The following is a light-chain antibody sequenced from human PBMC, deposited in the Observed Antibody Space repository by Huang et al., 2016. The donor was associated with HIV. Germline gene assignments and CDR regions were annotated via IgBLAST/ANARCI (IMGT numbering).Light chain of an antibody. V-gene: IGKV4-1*01. CDR3: QQYYQNPQT. J-gene: IGKJ5*01. CDR1: QSLLYSLNNKNY. Sequence: DIVMTQSPDSLSVSPGERATIDCKSSQSLLYSLNNKNYVAWFQQKPGRPPQLLLYCASTRESGIPERFSGSGSGTDFTLTINNLQPEDVATYYCQQYYQNPQTFGQGT. CDR2: CAS.